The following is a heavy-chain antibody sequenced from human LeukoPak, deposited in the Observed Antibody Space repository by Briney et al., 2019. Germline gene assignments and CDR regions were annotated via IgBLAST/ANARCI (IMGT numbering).Heavy chain of an antibody. CDR1: GFTFSSYA. J-gene: IGHJ4*02. CDR2: ISGSGGST. Sequence: GGSLRLSCAASGFTFSSYAMSWVRQAPGKGLEWVSAISGSGGSTYYAGSVKGRFTISRDNSKNTLYLQMNSLRAEDTAVYYCAKGLNYYGSYYFDYWGQGTLVTVSS. D-gene: IGHD3-10*01. CDR3: AKGLNYYGSYYFDY. V-gene: IGHV3-23*01.